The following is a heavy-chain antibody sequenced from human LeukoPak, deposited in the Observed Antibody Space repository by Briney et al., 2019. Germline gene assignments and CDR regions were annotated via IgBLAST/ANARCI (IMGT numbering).Heavy chain of an antibody. CDR1: GFTFSSYG. J-gene: IGHJ3*02. CDR3: AKGNVWRSWYNGDAFDI. V-gene: IGHV3-30*02. CDR2: IRYDGSNK. D-gene: IGHD6-13*01. Sequence: PGGSLRLSCAASGFTFSSYGMHWVRQAPGKGLEWVAFIRYDGSNKYYADSVKGRFTISRDNSKNTLYLQMNSLRAEDTAVYYCAKGNVWRSWYNGDAFDIWGQGTMVTVSS.